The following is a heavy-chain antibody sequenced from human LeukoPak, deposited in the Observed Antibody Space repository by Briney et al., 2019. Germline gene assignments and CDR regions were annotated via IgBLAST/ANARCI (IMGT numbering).Heavy chain of an antibody. J-gene: IGHJ5*02. CDR2: IYYSGST. Sequence: SETLSLTCTVSGGSISSYYWSWIRQPPGKGLEWIGYIYYSGSTNYNPSLKSRVTISVDTSKNQFSLKLSSVTAADTAVYYCARGYCSSTSCPNWFDPWGQGTLVTVSS. D-gene: IGHD2-2*01. CDR1: GGSISSYY. V-gene: IGHV4-59*12. CDR3: ARGYCSSTSCPNWFDP.